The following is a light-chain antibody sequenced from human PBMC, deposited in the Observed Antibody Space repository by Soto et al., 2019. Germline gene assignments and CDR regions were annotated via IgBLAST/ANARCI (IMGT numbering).Light chain of an antibody. CDR2: DAS. J-gene: IGKJ5*01. V-gene: IGKV3-11*01. Sequence: EIVLTKSPATLSLSPGERATLSCRASQSVSSYLAWYQQKPGQAPRLLIYDASNKAPGIPARFSGSGSGTDFTLTISSLEPEDFAVYYCQQRSNWPSITFGQGTRLEI. CDR3: QQRSNWPSIT. CDR1: QSVSSY.